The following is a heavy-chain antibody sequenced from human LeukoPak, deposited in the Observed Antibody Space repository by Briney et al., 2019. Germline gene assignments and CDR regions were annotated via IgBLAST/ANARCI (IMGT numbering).Heavy chain of an antibody. CDR3: AKDRGPNIGIANNWLDP. CDR1: GFSFSTYP. Sequence: GGSLRLSCAASGFSFSTYPMNWVRQAPGKGLEWVSGISGSGSSTHYADSVKGRFTISRDNSKNTIYLEINSLRGEDTAVYYCAKDRGPNIGIANNWLDPWGQGTLVIVSS. D-gene: IGHD1-26*01. J-gene: IGHJ5*02. CDR2: ISGSGSST. V-gene: IGHV3-23*01.